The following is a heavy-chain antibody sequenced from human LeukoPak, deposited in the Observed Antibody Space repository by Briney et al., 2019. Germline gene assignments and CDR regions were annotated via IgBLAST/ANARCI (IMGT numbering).Heavy chain of an antibody. CDR1: GYTFNNYG. CDR3: ARLRNYDSSGYYFEIDC. Sequence: SGESLRLSCTASGYTFNNYGMSGFRQAPREGLEEVSGINWNAVRVGYADSVKGRFTISRDNAKNSLYLQMNSLRAEDTAFYYCARLRNYDSSGYYFEIDCWGQGTLVTVSS. J-gene: IGHJ4*02. CDR2: INWNAVRV. D-gene: IGHD3-22*01. V-gene: IGHV3-20*04.